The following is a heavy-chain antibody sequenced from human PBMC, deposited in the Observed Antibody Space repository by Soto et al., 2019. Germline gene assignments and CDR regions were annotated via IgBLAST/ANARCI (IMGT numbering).Heavy chain of an antibody. CDR1: GGTFSNYA. V-gene: IGHV1-69*15. CDR2: IITIFGTT. J-gene: IGHJ3*02. Sequence: QVQLVQSGADLKKPGSSVKVSCQASGGTFSNYAISWVRQAPGQGLEWMGKIITIFGTTNYAPNFRGRVTITADEYTTTAYMELSSLRSDDTALYYCARELPPAPGSFREDPLDIWGQGTMITVSS. CDR3: ARELPPAPGSFREDPLDI. D-gene: IGHD2-2*01.